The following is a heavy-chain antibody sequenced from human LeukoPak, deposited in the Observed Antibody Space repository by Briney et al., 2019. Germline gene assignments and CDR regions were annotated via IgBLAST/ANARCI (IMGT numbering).Heavy chain of an antibody. CDR3: ARGLYDSSGYYNWFDP. Sequence: GGSLRLSCAASGFTVSSNYMSWVRQAPGKGLEWVSVIYSGGSTYYADSVKGRFTISRDNSKNTLYLRMNSLRAEDTAVYYCARGLYDSSGYYNWFDPWGQGTLVTVSS. V-gene: IGHV3-53*01. D-gene: IGHD3-22*01. CDR2: IYSGGST. CDR1: GFTVSSNY. J-gene: IGHJ5*02.